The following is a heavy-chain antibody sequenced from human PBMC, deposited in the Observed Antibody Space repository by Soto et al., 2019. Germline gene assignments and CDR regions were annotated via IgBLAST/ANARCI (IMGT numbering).Heavy chain of an antibody. D-gene: IGHD4-17*01. V-gene: IGHV4-59*08. CDR2: IYYSGST. J-gene: IGHJ4*02. CDR3: ASQYGDNDY. CDR1: GGSISSYY. Sequence: QVQLQESGPGLVKPSETLSLTCTVSGGSISSYYWSWIRQPPGKGLEWIGYIYYSGSTNYNPSHKSRVTISVDTSKNQFSLKLSSVTAADPAVYYCASQYGDNDYWGQGTLVTVSS.